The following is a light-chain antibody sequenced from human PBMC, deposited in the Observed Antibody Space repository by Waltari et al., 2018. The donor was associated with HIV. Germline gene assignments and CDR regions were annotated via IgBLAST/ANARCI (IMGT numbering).Light chain of an antibody. CDR3: QQRDNWPPAPT. Sequence: EIVLTQSPATLSLSPGERATLSCRASQSVSTFLAWYQLKPGHAPRLLIYDASIRATGIPARFSGSGSGTDFTLTISSLEPEDFAVYYCQQRDNWPPAPTFGGGTKVEI. CDR1: QSVSTF. CDR2: DAS. J-gene: IGKJ4*01. V-gene: IGKV3-11*01.